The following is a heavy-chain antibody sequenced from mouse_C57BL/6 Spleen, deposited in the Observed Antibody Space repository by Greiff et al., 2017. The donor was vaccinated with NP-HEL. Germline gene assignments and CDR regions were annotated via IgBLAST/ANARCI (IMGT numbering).Heavy chain of an antibody. CDR1: GYTFTSYW. CDR3: ARTTTVVYFDY. D-gene: IGHD1-1*01. J-gene: IGHJ2*01. CDR2: IYPSDSET. Sequence: QVQLQQSGAELVRPGSSVKLSCKASGYTFTSYWMDWVKQRPGQGLEWIGNIYPSDSETHYNQKFKDKATLTVDKSSSTAYMQLSSLTSEDSAVYYCARTTTVVYFDYWGQGTTLTVSS. V-gene: IGHV1-61*01.